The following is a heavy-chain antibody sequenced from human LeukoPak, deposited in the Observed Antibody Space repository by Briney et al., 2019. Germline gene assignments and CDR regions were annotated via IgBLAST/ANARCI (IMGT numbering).Heavy chain of an antibody. CDR3: ARHKRSVVPAAIFWFDP. CDR2: IYYSGST. CDR1: GGSISSSSYY. J-gene: IGHJ5*02. Sequence: SETLSLTCTVSGGSISSSSYYWGWIRQPPGKGLEWIGSIYYSGSTYYNPSLESRVTISVDTSKNQFSLKLSSVTAADTAVYYCARHKRSVVPAAIFWFDPWGQGTLVTVSS. V-gene: IGHV4-39*01. D-gene: IGHD2-2*01.